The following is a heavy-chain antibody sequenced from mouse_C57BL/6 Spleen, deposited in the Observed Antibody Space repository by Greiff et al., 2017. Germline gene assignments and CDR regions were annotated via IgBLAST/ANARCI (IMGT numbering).Heavy chain of an antibody. D-gene: IGHD3-2*02. V-gene: IGHV1-52*01. J-gene: IGHJ2*01. CDR2: IDPSDSET. CDR3: ARGGSSGYVIYYFDY. Sequence: VQLQQPGAELVRPGSSVKLSCKASGYTFTSYWMHWVKQRPIQGLEWIGNIDPSDSETHYNQKFKDKATLTVDKSSSTAYMQLSSLTSEDSAVYYCARGGSSGYVIYYFDYWGQGTTLTVSS. CDR1: GYTFTSYW.